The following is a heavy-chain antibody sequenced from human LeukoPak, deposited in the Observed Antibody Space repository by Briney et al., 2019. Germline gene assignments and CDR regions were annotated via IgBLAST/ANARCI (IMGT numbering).Heavy chain of an antibody. CDR3: ARGVGYYDSSGWVPSYYFDY. CDR1: GFTFSSYG. V-gene: IGHV3-30*03. D-gene: IGHD3-22*01. Sequence: GGSLRLSCAASGFTFSSYGMHWVRQAPGKGLEWVAVISYDGSNKYYADSVKGRFTISRDNSKNTLYLQMSSLRSEDTAVYYCARGVGYYDSSGWVPSYYFDYWGQGTLVTVSS. CDR2: ISYDGSNK. J-gene: IGHJ4*02.